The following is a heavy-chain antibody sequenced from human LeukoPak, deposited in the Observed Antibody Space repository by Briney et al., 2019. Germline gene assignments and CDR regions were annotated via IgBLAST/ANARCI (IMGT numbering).Heavy chain of an antibody. CDR3: AKGGIKGIAADY. CDR2: IKQDGSEK. Sequence: GGSLRLSCAASGFTFSGYWMSWVRQAPGKGLEWVANIKQDGSEKYYVDSVKGRFTISRDNAKNSLYLQMNSLRAEDTAVYYCAKGGIKGIAADYWGQGTLVTVSS. V-gene: IGHV3-7*03. CDR1: GFTFSGYW. D-gene: IGHD6-13*01. J-gene: IGHJ4*02.